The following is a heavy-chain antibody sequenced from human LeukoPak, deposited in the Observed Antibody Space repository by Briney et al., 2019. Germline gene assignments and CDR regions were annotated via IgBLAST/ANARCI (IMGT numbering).Heavy chain of an antibody. CDR2: IYYSGYT. V-gene: IGHV4-59*01. J-gene: IGHJ4*02. D-gene: IGHD4-17*01. Sequence: SETLSLTCTASGGSISGYYWSWIRQPPGKGLEWIAYIYYSGYTNYNHSLKSRVTISIDTSKNKFSLQMSCVSAAETAVYYCATHDYDDYFDYWGQGTLVTVSS. CDR3: ATHDYDDYFDY. CDR1: GGSISGYY.